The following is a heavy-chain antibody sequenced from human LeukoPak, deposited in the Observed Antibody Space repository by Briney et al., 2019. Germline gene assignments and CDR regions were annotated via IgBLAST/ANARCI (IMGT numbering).Heavy chain of an antibody. J-gene: IGHJ4*02. D-gene: IGHD5-18*01. V-gene: IGHV4-31*03. CDR2: IHFSGTI. CDR3: AAGGDTAKGGKY. Sequence: PSETLSLTCTVSGASISGTDYYWTWTRHHPGEGLEWLGFIHFSGTIYYNPSLSSRLIISADTSKDQMSLKLSSVTAADTGVYYCAAGGDTAKGGKYWSQGTQVTVSS. CDR1: GASISGTDYY.